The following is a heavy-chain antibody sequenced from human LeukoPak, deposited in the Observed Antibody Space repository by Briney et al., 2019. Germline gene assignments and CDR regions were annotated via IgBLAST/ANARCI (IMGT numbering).Heavy chain of an antibody. Sequence: SETLSLTCTVSGGSISSYYWSWIRQPPGKGLEWIGYIYYSGSTNYNPSLKSRVTISVDTSKNQFSLKLSSVTAADTAVYHCARDLRAAGYYYGMDVWGQGTTVTVSS. CDR1: GGSISSYY. D-gene: IGHD6-13*01. CDR3: ARDLRAAGYYYGMDV. CDR2: IYYSGST. V-gene: IGHV4-59*01. J-gene: IGHJ6*02.